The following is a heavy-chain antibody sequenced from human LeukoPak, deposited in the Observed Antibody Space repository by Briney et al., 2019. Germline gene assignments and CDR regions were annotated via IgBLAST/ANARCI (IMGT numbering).Heavy chain of an antibody. CDR2: IYYSGST. CDR1: GGSISSSSYY. J-gene: IGHJ5*02. D-gene: IGHD6-13*01. Sequence: TSETLSLTCTVSGGSISSSSYYWGWTRQPPGKGLEWIGSIYYSGSTYYNPSLKSRVTISVDTSKNQFSLKLSSVTAADTAVYYCARVISSSWRDWFDPWGQGTLVTVSS. V-gene: IGHV4-39*07. CDR3: ARVISSSWRDWFDP.